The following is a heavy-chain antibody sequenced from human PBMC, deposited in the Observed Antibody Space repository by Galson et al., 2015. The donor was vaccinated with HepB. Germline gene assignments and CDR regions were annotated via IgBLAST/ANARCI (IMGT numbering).Heavy chain of an antibody. CDR3: ARDGGYCSGGSCYSLDY. J-gene: IGHJ4*02. Sequence: SVKVSCKASGGTFSSYAISWVRQAPGQGLEWMGGIIPIFGTANYAQKFQGRVTITADESTSTAYMELSSLRSEDTAVYYCARDGGYCSGGSCYSLDYWGQGTLVTVSS. D-gene: IGHD2-15*01. CDR2: IIPIFGTA. V-gene: IGHV1-69*13. CDR1: GGTFSSYA.